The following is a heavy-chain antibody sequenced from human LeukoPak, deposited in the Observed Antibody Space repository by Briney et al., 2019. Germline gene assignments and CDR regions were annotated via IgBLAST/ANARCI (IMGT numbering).Heavy chain of an antibody. J-gene: IGHJ4*02. Sequence: GGSLRLPCAASGVTFRSYWMHWVPQAPGKGLVWVSRINSDGSSTSYADSVKGRFTISRDNAKNTLYLQMNSLRAEDTAVYYCARLDNYRIGYWGQGTLVTVSS. CDR2: INSDGSST. CDR1: GVTFRSYW. CDR3: ARLDNYRIGY. V-gene: IGHV3-74*01. D-gene: IGHD4-11*01.